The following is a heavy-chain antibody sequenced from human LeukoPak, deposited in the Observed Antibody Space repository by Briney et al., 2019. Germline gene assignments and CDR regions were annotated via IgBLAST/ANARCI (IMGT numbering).Heavy chain of an antibody. CDR2: IYYSGST. CDR1: GGSISSSSYY. D-gene: IGHD1-1*01. Sequence: SETLSLTCTVSGGSISSSSYYWGWIRQPPGKGLEWIGGIYYSGSTYYNPSLQSRVTIPVDTSKNQFSLKLSSVTAADTAVYYCVRQGNGVDYWGQGTLVTVSS. J-gene: IGHJ4*02. V-gene: IGHV4-39*01. CDR3: VRQGNGVDY.